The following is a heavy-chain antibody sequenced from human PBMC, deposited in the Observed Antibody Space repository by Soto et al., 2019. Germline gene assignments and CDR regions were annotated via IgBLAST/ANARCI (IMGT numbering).Heavy chain of an antibody. J-gene: IGHJ3*01. D-gene: IGHD2-15*01. CDR2: ISNSGSYI. CDR3: ASPRIYCSGGSCYSAALDL. Sequence: GGSLRLSCAASGFTFSSYSMNWVRQAPGKGLEWVSSISNSGSYIYYADLVKGRFTISRDNAKNSLYLQMNSLRADDTAVYYCASPRIYCSGGSCYSAALDLWGHGKMVTVSS. CDR1: GFTFSSYS. V-gene: IGHV3-21*01.